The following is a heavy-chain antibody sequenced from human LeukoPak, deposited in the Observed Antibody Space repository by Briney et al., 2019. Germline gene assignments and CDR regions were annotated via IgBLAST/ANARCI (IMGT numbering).Heavy chain of an antibody. CDR1: GFTFSSYA. CDR2: ISYDGSNK. V-gene: IGHV3-30-3*01. D-gene: IGHD1-26*01. J-gene: IGHJ6*01. Sequence: GGSLRLSCAASGFTFSSYAMHWVRQAPGKGLEWVAVISYDGSNKYNADSVKGRFTISRDNSKNTLYLQMNSLRAEDTAVYYCARVRWELQYYYYGMDVWGQGATVTVSS. CDR3: ARVRWELQYYYYGMDV.